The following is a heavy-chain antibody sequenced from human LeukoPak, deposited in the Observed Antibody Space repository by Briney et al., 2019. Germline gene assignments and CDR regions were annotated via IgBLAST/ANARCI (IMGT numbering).Heavy chain of an antibody. Sequence: GGSLRLSCAASGFTFDDYAMHWVRQAPGKGLEWVSGISWNSGSIGYADSVKGRFTISRDNAKNSLYLQMNSLRDEDTAVYYCARAKARWLPVPFDYWGQGTLVTVSS. V-gene: IGHV3-9*01. CDR2: ISWNSGSI. J-gene: IGHJ4*02. CDR1: GFTFDDYA. CDR3: ARAKARWLPVPFDY. D-gene: IGHD3-22*01.